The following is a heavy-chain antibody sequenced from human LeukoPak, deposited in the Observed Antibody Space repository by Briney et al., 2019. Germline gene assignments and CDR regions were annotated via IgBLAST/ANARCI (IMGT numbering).Heavy chain of an antibody. CDR1: GGSIISSTYY. Sequence: SETLSLTCAVSGGSIISSTYYWGWIRQPPGKGLEWIGSIFYSGSTYYNPSLKSRVTISVDTSKNQFSLKLSSVTAADTAVYYCARQSSYYFDYWGQGTLVTVSS. CDR3: ARQSSYYFDY. D-gene: IGHD6-13*01. J-gene: IGHJ4*02. V-gene: IGHV4-39*01. CDR2: IFYSGST.